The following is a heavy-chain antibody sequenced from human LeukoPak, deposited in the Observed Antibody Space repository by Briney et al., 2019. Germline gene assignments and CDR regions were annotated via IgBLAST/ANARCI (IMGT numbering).Heavy chain of an antibody. CDR1: GGSISSGSYY. J-gene: IGHJ3*02. CDR2: IYTSGST. V-gene: IGHV4-61*02. CDR3: AREGIAAAHDAFDI. Sequence: SQTLSLTCTVSGGSISSGSYYWSWIRQPARKGLEWIGRIYTSGSTNYNPSLKSRVTISVDTSKNQFSLKLSSVTAADTAVYYCAREGIAAAHDAFDIWGQGTMVTVSS. D-gene: IGHD6-13*01.